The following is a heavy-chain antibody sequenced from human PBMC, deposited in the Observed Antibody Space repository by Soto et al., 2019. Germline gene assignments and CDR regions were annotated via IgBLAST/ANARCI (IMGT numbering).Heavy chain of an antibody. V-gene: IGHV5-10-1*01. Sequence: SGESLKISCKGSGYSFTSYWISWVRQMPGKGLEWMGRIDPSDSYTNYSPSFQGHVTISADKSISTAYLQWSSLKASDTAMYYCARRVSGYDFWSGYGMDVWGQGTTVTVSS. CDR2: IDPSDSYT. J-gene: IGHJ6*02. CDR3: ARRVSGYDFWSGYGMDV. D-gene: IGHD3-3*01. CDR1: GYSFTSYW.